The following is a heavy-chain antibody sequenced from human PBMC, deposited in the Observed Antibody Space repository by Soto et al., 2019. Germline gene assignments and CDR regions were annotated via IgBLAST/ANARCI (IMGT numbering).Heavy chain of an antibody. CDR1: GGTFSNSG. J-gene: IGHJ4*02. CDR2: VIPIFDTT. CDR3: ARAPILVSVTLHENYFDS. Sequence: QLHLVQSGAEVKKPGSSLKVSCKASGGTFSNSGISWVRQAPGRGLVWMGGVIPIFDTTNNAHKLQGRITIIPDESMNTAYMDLSNLRSADTGVHYPARAPILVSVTLHENYFDSWRQGTLVTVSS. D-gene: IGHD2-21*02. V-gene: IGHV1-69*01.